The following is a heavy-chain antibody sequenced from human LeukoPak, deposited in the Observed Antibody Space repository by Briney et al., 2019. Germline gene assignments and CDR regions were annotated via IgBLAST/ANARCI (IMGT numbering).Heavy chain of an antibody. J-gene: IGHJ5*02. D-gene: IGHD5-18*01. CDR1: GFTYTDYW. Sequence: GGSLRLSCVGSGFTYTDYWMHWFRQAPGKGPVWVSRINPDGTIIDYADSVKGRFSTSRDNAKNLLYLQMNGLRADDTVVYYCAKDLSWNTADRWGQGILVTVSS. CDR2: INPDGTII. CDR3: AKDLSWNTADR. V-gene: IGHV3-74*01.